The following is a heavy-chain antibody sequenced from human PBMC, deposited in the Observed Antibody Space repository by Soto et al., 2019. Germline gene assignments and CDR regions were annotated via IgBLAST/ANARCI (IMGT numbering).Heavy chain of an antibody. D-gene: IGHD6-13*01. CDR3: ARDPHSQQPNHRWGGGYMDD. J-gene: IGHJ6*03. Sequence: QVQLQESGPGLVKPSQTLSLTCAVSGGSISNGGYYWSWIRQHPGKGLEWIGSIYFSGSTYYNPSRKSRVTIAVATPKNQFSLKRSSVTAADTAMYYCARDPHSQQPNHRWGGGYMDDWGKGPTVTVS. V-gene: IGHV4-31*11. CDR1: GGSISNGGYY. CDR2: IYFSGST.